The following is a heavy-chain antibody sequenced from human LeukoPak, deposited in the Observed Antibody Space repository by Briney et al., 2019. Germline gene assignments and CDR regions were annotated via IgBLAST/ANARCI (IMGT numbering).Heavy chain of an antibody. J-gene: IGHJ4*02. Sequence: GGSLRLXCAASGFTFSSYGMHWGRPAPGKGLEWVAFIRYDGSNKYYADSVKGRFTISRDNSKNTLYLQMNSLRAEDTAVYYCAKDRGSGSYSDYWGQGTLVTVSS. V-gene: IGHV3-30*02. CDR3: AKDRGSGSYSDY. CDR1: GFTFSSYG. D-gene: IGHD1-26*01. CDR2: IRYDGSNK.